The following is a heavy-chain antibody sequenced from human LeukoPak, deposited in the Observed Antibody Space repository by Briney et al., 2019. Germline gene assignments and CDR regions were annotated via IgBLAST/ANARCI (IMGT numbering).Heavy chain of an antibody. CDR2: INHSGST. CDR1: GGSFSGYY. CDR3: ARSLLIAVAGTVYYYYGMDV. J-gene: IGHJ6*02. V-gene: IGHV4-34*01. Sequence: PSETLSLTCAVYGGSFSGYYWSWIRQPPGKGLEWIGEINHSGSTNYNPSLKSRVTISVDTSKNQFSLKLSSVTAADTAVYYCARSLLIAVAGTVYYYYGMDVWGQGTTVTVSS. D-gene: IGHD6-19*01.